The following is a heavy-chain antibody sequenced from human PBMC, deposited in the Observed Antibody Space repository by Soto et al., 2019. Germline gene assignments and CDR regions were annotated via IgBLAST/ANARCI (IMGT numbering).Heavy chain of an antibody. V-gene: IGHV3-21*06. J-gene: IGHJ6*02. Sequence: ESGGGLVKPGGSLRLSCAASGFTFSSYSMNWVRQAPGKGLEWVSSISSSSSYIQYADSVKGRFTISRDNAKNSQYLQMNSLRAEDTAVYYCARGYGGYERYYGMDVWGQGTTVTVSS. CDR1: GFTFSSYS. CDR3: ARGYGGYERYYGMDV. CDR2: ISSSSSYI. D-gene: IGHD5-12*01.